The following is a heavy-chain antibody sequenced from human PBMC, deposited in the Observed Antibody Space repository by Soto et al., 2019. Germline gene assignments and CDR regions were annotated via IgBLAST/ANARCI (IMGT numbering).Heavy chain of an antibody. J-gene: IGHJ6*02. D-gene: IGHD3-3*01. Sequence: GGSLRLSCAASGFTFSSYWMHWVRQAPGKGLVWVARINIDGSSTSYADSVKRRFTISRYNAKTTLYLQLNSLSAEDTAVYYCARVPAPYDFWSGYSDFLYGMDVWGQGATVTVSS. CDR1: GFTFSSYW. CDR3: ARVPAPYDFWSGYSDFLYGMDV. CDR2: INIDGSST. V-gene: IGHV3-74*01.